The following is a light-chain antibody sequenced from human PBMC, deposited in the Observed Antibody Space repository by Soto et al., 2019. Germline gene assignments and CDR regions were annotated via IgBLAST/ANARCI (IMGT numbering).Light chain of an antibody. J-gene: IGLJ3*02. CDR2: EGN. CDR3: CSYAGSMTWV. V-gene: IGLV2-23*01. CDR1: SSDIGSYNL. Sequence: SALTQPASVSGSPGQSITISCTGTSSDIGSYNLVSWYQQHPGKAPKVIIYEGNERPSGVSNRFSGSKSGNTASLTISGLQAEDEADYCCCSYAGSMTWVFGGGTKLTVL.